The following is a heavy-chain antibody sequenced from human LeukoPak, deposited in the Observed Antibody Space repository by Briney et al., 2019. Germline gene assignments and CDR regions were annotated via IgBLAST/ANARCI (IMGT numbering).Heavy chain of an antibody. Sequence: GGSLRLSCAASGFTFSSYSMNWVRQAPGKGLEWVSSISSCSSYIYYADSVKSRFTISRDNAKNSLYLQMNSLRAEDTAVYYCARDRSMADAFDIWGQGTMVTVSS. V-gene: IGHV3-21*01. CDR1: GFTFSSYS. CDR2: ISSCSSYI. J-gene: IGHJ3*02. CDR3: ARDRSMADAFDI. D-gene: IGHD5-24*01.